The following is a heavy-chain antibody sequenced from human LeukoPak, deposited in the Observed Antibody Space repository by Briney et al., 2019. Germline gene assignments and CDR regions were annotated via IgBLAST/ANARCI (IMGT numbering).Heavy chain of an antibody. CDR2: IRNDGSDK. D-gene: IGHD4-17*01. J-gene: IGHJ5*02. Sequence: QTGGSLRLSCAASGFTFSNYGMHRVRQAPGKGLEWVAFIRNDGSDKYYADSVKGRCTISRDNSKNTLYLQMNSLRAEDTAVYYCAKDPTVTTLAPRFDPWGQGTLVTVSS. CDR3: AKDPTVTTLAPRFDP. CDR1: GFTFSNYG. V-gene: IGHV3-30*02.